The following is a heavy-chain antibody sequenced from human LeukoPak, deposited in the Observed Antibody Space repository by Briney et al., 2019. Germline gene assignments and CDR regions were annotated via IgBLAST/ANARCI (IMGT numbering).Heavy chain of an antibody. J-gene: IGHJ4*02. V-gene: IGHV4-59*12. Sequence: SETLSLTCNVSGDSISTYYWSWIRQPPGKGLDWIGHIYYSGSTDYNPSLMSRVTLSVDTSKNQFSLRLSSVTAADTAEYYCARGGLRGYSYGQRFDYWGQGILVTVSS. D-gene: IGHD5-18*01. CDR3: ARGGLRGYSYGQRFDY. CDR1: GDSISTYY. CDR2: IYYSGST.